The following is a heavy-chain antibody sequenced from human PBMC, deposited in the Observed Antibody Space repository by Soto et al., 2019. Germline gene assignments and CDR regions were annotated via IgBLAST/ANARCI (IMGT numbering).Heavy chain of an antibody. D-gene: IGHD4-4*01. CDR2: ISPKSTYR. CDR1: GLPFSDYY. J-gene: IGHJ6*02. V-gene: IGHV3-11*06. CDR3: AKDTDYYGMDV. Sequence: GGSLRLSCATSGLPFSDYYMSWIRQAPGKGLEWLSHISPKSTYRNYADSVKGRFTISRDNSKNTLYLQMNSLRAEDTAVYYCAKDTDYYGMDVWGQGTTVTVSS.